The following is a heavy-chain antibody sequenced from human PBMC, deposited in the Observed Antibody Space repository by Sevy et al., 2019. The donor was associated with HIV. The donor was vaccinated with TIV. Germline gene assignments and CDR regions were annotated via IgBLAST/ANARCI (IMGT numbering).Heavy chain of an antibody. D-gene: IGHD2-15*01. V-gene: IGHV4-59*01. CDR3: DRGGTSLFAP. CDR1: GGSGGSISDYY. CDR2: INYSRST. Sequence: SETLSLTCSVSGGSGGSISDYYWSWIRQPPGKGLEWIGYINYSRSTKFNPSLKSRVTISVDTSKNQFSLKLTSVTAADTAVYYCDRGGTSLFAPWGQGTLVTVSS. J-gene: IGHJ5*02.